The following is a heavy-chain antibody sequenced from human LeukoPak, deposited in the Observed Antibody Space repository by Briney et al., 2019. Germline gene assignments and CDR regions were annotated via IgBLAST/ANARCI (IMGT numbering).Heavy chain of an antibody. CDR1: GFTVSSNH. D-gene: IGHD7-27*01. CDR2: IYSGGTI. V-gene: IGHV3-66*01. CDR3: ARDGENHYYDY. Sequence: GRSLRLSCAASGFTVSSNHMSWVRQAPGKGLEWVSVIYSGGTIYYADSVKGKVTISRDNSKSTGYPEMNSLRAEDTAVYYCARDGENHYYDYWGQGTLVTVST. J-gene: IGHJ4*02.